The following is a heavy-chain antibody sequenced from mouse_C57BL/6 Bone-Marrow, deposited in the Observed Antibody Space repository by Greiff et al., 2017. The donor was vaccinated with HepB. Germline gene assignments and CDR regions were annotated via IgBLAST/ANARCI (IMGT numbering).Heavy chain of an antibody. CDR2: IDPSDSYT. Sequence: QVQLQQPGAELVMPGASVKLSCKASGYTFTSYWMHWVKQRPGQGLEWIGEIDPSDSYTNYNQKFKGKSTLTVDKSSSTAYMQLSSLKSEDSAVYYCAGLYDGYGGFDYWGQGTLVTVSA. J-gene: IGHJ3*01. CDR1: GYTFTSYW. D-gene: IGHD2-2*01. V-gene: IGHV1-69*01. CDR3: AGLYDGYGGFDY.